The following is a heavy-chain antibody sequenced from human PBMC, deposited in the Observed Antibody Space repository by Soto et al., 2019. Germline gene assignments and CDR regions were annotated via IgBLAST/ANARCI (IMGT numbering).Heavy chain of an antibody. CDR1: GGTFGSYG. D-gene: IGHD3-22*01. V-gene: IGHV1-69*13. CDR3: AREINNYDSSGYYPPRMDV. Sequence: SVKVSCKASGGTFGSYGISWVRQAPGQGLEWMGGIIPMYDTTNYAQKFRGRVTITADESTSTAYMALSSLRSEDTAVYYCAREINNYDSSGYYPPRMDVWGQGTTVTVSS. J-gene: IGHJ6*02. CDR2: IIPMYDTT.